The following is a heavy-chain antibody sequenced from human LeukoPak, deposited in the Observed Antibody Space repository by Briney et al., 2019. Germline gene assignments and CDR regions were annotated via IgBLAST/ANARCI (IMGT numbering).Heavy chain of an antibody. CDR1: GFTVSSNY. J-gene: IGHJ3*02. V-gene: IGHV3-53*01. CDR2: VYMAGGT. CDR3: ARNSDILTESYGAFDM. D-gene: IGHD3-9*01. Sequence: PGGSLRLSCAASGFTVSSNYMSWVRQAPGKGLEWVSVVYMAGGTYYAHSVRGRFTVSRDTSKNTVYLLMNSLRVEDTAVYYCARNSDILTESYGAFDMWGQGTMVTVSS.